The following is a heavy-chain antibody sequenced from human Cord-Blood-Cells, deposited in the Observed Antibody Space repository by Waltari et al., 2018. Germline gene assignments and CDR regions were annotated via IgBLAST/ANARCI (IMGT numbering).Heavy chain of an antibody. CDR1: GFTFRSYS. V-gene: IGHV3-21*01. CDR2: ISSSSSYI. D-gene: IGHD3-10*01. CDR3: ARDRGEGDYFDY. J-gene: IGHJ4*02. Sequence: EVQLVDSGGGLVKPGRSLRLSCAASGFTFRSYSMTWVRQEPWKGLEWVSSISSSSSYIYYADSVKGRFTISRDNAKNSLYLQMNSLRAEDTAVYYCARDRGEGDYFDYWGQGTLVTVSS.